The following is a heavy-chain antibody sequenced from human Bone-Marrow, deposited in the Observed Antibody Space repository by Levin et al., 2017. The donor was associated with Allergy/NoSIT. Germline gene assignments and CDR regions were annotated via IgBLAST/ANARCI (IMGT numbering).Heavy chain of an antibody. D-gene: IGHD3-22*01. Sequence: PGGSLRLSCAGSGFTFSNYWMTWVRQAPGKGLEWVASIKEDGSEKHYVDSVKGRFTISRDNAKNSLFLQMDSLGAGDTAVYYCAAGYYFDRSDYWGQGTLVTVSS. CDR3: AAGYYFDRSDY. CDR1: GFTFSNYW. J-gene: IGHJ4*02. CDR2: IKEDGSEK. V-gene: IGHV3-7*01.